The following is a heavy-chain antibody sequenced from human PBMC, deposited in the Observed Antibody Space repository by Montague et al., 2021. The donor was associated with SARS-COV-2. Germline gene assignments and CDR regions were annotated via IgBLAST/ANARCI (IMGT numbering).Heavy chain of an antibody. CDR3: AKDSSGWYVDYVDH. CDR2: IYSGGSST. J-gene: IGHJ4*02. D-gene: IGHD6-19*01. CDR1: GFTFSSYA. Sequence: SLRLSCAASGFTFSSYAMSWVRQAPGKGLEWVSVIYSGGSSTYYADSVKGRFTISRDNSKNTLYLQMNSLRAEDTAVYYCAKDSSGWYVDYVDHWGQGTLVTV. V-gene: IGHV3-23*03.